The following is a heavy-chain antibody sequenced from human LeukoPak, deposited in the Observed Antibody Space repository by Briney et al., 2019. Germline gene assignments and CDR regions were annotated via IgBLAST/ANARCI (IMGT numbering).Heavy chain of an antibody. D-gene: IGHD2-2*01. Sequence: ASVKVSCKASGYTFTGYYMHWVRQAPGQGLEWMGWINPNSGGTNYAQEFQGRVTMTRDTSISTAYMELSRLRSDDTAVYYCARVDLVVPAAVRNWFDPWGQGTLVTVSS. CDR2: INPNSGGT. J-gene: IGHJ5*02. CDR1: GYTFTGYY. V-gene: IGHV1-2*02. CDR3: ARVDLVVPAAVRNWFDP.